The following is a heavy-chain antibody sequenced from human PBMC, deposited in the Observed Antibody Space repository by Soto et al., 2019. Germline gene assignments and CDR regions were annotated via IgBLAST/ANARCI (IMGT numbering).Heavy chain of an antibody. CDR1: GGSISSYY. D-gene: IGHD6-13*01. V-gene: IGHV4-59*01. CDR2: IYYSGST. CDR3: ARDTAAGSYYYYGMDV. Sequence: QVQLQESGPGLVKPSETLSLTCTVSGGSISSYYWSWIRQPPGKGLEWIGYIYYSGSTNYNPSLKSRVTISVATSKNQFSLKLSSVTAADTAVYYCARDTAAGSYYYYGMDVWGQGTTVTVSS. J-gene: IGHJ6*02.